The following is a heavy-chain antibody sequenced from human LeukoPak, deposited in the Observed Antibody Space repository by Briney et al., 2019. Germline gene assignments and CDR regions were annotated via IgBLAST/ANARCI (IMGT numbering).Heavy chain of an antibody. CDR1: GFTFSSYW. Sequence: GGSLRLSCAASGFTFSSYWMSWVRQAPGKGLEWVANIKQDGSEKYYVDSVKGRFTISRDNAENSLYLQMNSLRAEDTAVYYCARATVAGLSDWFDPWGQGTLVTVSS. CDR2: IKQDGSEK. D-gene: IGHD6-19*01. J-gene: IGHJ5*02. CDR3: ARATVAGLSDWFDP. V-gene: IGHV3-7*01.